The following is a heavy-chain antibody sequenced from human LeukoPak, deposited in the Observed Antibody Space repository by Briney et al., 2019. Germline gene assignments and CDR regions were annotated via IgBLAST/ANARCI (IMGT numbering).Heavy chain of an antibody. Sequence: ASVKVSCKASGYTFTSYYMHWVRQAPGQGLEWMGIINPSGGSTSYAQKFQGRVTMTRDMSTSTVHMELSSLRSEDTAVYYCARGAQMATFDYWGQGTLVTVSS. CDR1: GYTFTSYY. J-gene: IGHJ4*02. CDR2: INPSGGST. D-gene: IGHD5-24*01. V-gene: IGHV1-46*01. CDR3: ARGAQMATFDY.